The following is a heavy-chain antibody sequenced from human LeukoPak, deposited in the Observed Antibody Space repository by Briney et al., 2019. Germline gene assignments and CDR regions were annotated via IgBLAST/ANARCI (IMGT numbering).Heavy chain of an antibody. CDR3: AKDMNSWRDGSGLGDYFDY. CDR1: GFTFSSYA. J-gene: IGHJ4*02. V-gene: IGHV3-23*01. D-gene: IGHD6-19*01. Sequence: GGSLRLSCAASGFTFSSYAMSWVRQAPGKGLEWVSGTSGSGRSIHYADSVKGRFTISRDNSKNTLYLQMNSLRADDTDVYYCAKDMNSWRDGSGLGDYFDYWGQGTLVTVSS. CDR2: TSGSGRSI.